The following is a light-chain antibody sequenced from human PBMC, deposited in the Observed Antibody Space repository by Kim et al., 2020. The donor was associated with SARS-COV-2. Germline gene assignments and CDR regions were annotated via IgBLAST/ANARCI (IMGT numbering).Light chain of an antibody. V-gene: IGLV2-14*03. Sequence: GQSFTISCTGTSGDVGAYNYVSWYQQHPGRAPKLMIYDVSNRPSGVSHRFSGSKSGNTASLTISGLQAEDEADYYCSSYTGSDTLIFGGGTQLTVL. J-gene: IGLJ2*01. CDR2: DVS. CDR3: SSYTGSDTLI. CDR1: SGDVGAYNY.